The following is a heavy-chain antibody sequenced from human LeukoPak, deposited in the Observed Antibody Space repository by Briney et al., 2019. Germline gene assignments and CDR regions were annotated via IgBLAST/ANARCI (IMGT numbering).Heavy chain of an antibody. CDR2: IYPGDSDT. V-gene: IGHV5-51*01. Sequence: GESLKISCKGSGYSFTSYWIGWVRQMPGKGLEWMGIIYPGDSDTRYSPSFQGQVTISADKSISTAYLQWSSLKASGTAMYYCARLVGGYDVGYYFDYWGQGTLVTVSS. J-gene: IGHJ4*02. D-gene: IGHD2-2*01. CDR1: GYSFTSYW. CDR3: ARLVGGYDVGYYFDY.